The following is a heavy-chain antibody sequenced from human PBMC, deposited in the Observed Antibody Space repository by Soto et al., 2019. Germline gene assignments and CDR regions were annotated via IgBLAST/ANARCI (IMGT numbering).Heavy chain of an antibody. V-gene: IGHV4-4*02. CDR2: IHHIGTT. CDR1: GGSLTTFNW. CDR3: ARTEAGAFHI. J-gene: IGHJ3*02. D-gene: IGHD3-10*01. Sequence: QVQLQESGPGLVKPSGILSLTCAVSGGSLTTFNWWSWVRQPPGKGLEWIGEIHHIGTTNYNPSLDSRVTISLDKSRNHFSLTLISVIAADSAVHYCARTEAGAFHIWGQGKMITVSS.